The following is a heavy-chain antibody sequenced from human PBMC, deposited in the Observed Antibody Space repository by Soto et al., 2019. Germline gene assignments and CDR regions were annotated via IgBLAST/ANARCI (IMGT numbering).Heavy chain of an antibody. CDR2: MNPNSGNT. J-gene: IGHJ6*02. V-gene: IGHV1-8*02. D-gene: IGHD6-13*01. Sequence: GASVKVSCKASGYTFTSYGISWVRQAPGQGLEWMGWMNPNSGNTGYAQKFQGRVTMTRNTSISTAYMELSSLRSEDTAVYYCARRYSSSWYFRYYGMDVWGQGTTVTVSS. CDR3: ARRYSSSWYFRYYGMDV. CDR1: GYTFTSYG.